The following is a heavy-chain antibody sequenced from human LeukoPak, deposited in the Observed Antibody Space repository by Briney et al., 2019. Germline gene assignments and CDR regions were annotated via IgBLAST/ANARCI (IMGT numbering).Heavy chain of an antibody. CDR3: ARDRTGGDWFDP. V-gene: IGHV3-74*01. CDR2: INSDGSST. D-gene: IGHD3-16*01. Sequence: GGSLRLSCAASGFTFSSYWMHWVRQAPGKGLVWVSRINSDGSSTSYADSVKGRFTISRDNAKNTLYLQMNSPRAEDTAVYYCARDRTGGDWFDPWGQGTLVTVSS. CDR1: GFTFSSYW. J-gene: IGHJ5*02.